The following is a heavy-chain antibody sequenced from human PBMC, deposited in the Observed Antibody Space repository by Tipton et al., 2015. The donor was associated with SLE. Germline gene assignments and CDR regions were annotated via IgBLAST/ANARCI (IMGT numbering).Heavy chain of an antibody. CDR2: IHTSGST. CDR1: GYSISSGYY. D-gene: IGHD3-3*01. CDR3: ARGPYDFWSGSDMDV. V-gene: IGHV4-61*02. Sequence: TLSLTCAVSGYSISSGYYWGWIRQPAGKGLEWIGRIHTSGSTNYNPSLKSRVTMSVDTSKNQFSLKLSSVTAADTAVYYCARGPYDFWSGSDMDVWGQGTTVTVSS. J-gene: IGHJ6*02.